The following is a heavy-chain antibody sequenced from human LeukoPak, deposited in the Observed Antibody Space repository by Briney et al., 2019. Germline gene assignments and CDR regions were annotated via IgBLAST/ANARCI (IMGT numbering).Heavy chain of an antibody. D-gene: IGHD6-6*01. CDR3: ARGHSSSSLYFDY. CDR1: GYTFTGYY. J-gene: IGHJ4*02. V-gene: IGHV1-2*02. CDR2: INPNSGGT. Sequence: GASVKVSCKASGYTFTGYYMHWVRQAPGQGLEWMGWINPNSGGTNYAQKFQGRVTMTRDTSISTAYMELSRLRSDDTAVYYCARGHSSSSLYFDYWGQGTLVTVSS.